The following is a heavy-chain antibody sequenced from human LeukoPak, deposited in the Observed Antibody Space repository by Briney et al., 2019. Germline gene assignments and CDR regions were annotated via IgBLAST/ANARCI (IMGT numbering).Heavy chain of an antibody. CDR2: INPNSGGT. D-gene: IGHD5-24*01. Sequence: GASVKVSCKASGYTFTGYYFHWVRQAPGQGVEWMGRINPNSGGTNFAQKFQGRVTITRETSISTAYMELSRLTSDDTAVYYCARGEMTTISPGGYWGQGTLVTVSS. CDR1: GYTFTGYY. J-gene: IGHJ4*02. CDR3: ARGEMTTISPGGY. V-gene: IGHV1-2*06.